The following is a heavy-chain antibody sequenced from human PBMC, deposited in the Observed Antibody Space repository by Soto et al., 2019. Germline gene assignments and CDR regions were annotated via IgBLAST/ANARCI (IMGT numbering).Heavy chain of an antibody. J-gene: IGHJ3*02. V-gene: IGHV3-33*01. CDR3: ARDKGIGLAPDALDI. D-gene: IGHD6-19*01. CDR1: GFTFSSYG. Sequence: PGGSMRLSCAASGFTFSSYGMHWVRQAPGKGLEWVAVIWYDGSNKYYADSVKGRFTISRDNSKNTVYVHMNSLRAEDTAVYYCARDKGIGLAPDALDIWGQGTMVTVSS. CDR2: IWYDGSNK.